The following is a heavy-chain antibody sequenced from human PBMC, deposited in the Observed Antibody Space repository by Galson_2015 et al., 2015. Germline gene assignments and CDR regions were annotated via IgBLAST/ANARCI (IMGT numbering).Heavy chain of an antibody. D-gene: IGHD2-15*01. CDR3: ARGSSNCYCCDGMDV. J-gene: IGHJ6*02. CDR2: ITSDASST. V-gene: IGHV3-74*01. Sequence: SLRLSCAASGFTFSSYWMHWVRQAPGKGLVWVSGITSDASSTNYAESVKGRFSISRDNAKNTLYVQMNGLRAEDTAVYYCARGSSNCYCCDGMDVWGQGTTVTVSS. CDR1: GFTFSSYW.